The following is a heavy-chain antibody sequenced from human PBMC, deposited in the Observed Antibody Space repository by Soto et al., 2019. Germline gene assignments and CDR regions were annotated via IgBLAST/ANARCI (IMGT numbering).Heavy chain of an antibody. J-gene: IGHJ4*02. CDR3: ASFQLPMTTVTSRGEIDY. Sequence: QVQLQESGAGQVKPSQTLSLTCTVSGGSINRGGYYWSWIRQHPGKGMEWIGYIYYSGSTYYNPSLKSRVTISVDTSMNQFSLKVSSVAAADTPVYYCASFQLPMTTVTSRGEIDYWGQGTLVIVSS. CDR1: GGSINRGGYY. D-gene: IGHD4-4*01. CDR2: IYYSGST. V-gene: IGHV4-31*03.